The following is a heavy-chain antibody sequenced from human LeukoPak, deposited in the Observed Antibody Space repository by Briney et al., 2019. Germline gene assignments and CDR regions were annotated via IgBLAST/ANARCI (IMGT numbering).Heavy chain of an antibody. Sequence: PSETLSLTCIVSGGSISSSIYYWVWVRQPPGKGLEWIGTVFYNGATQYSPSLRSRVTISIGTSKNQFSLKLSSVTAADTAVYYCARAIAAAGTIDYWGQGTLVTVSS. CDR3: ARAIAAAGTIDY. J-gene: IGHJ4*02. V-gene: IGHV4-39*07. CDR2: VFYNGAT. CDR1: GGSISSSIYY. D-gene: IGHD6-13*01.